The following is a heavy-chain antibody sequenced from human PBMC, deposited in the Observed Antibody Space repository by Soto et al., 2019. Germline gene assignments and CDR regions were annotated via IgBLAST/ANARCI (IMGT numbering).Heavy chain of an antibody. Sequence: AGGSLRLSCTASGVNFGIYAIHWVRQAPGKGLEWVALISYEGSNKYYADSAKGRFTISRDNSKSTLFLQMDILRLEDTGVYYCARVNPGNNLYYFNGLDVWGQGTSVTVSS. CDR1: GVNFGIYA. D-gene: IGHD1-1*01. CDR2: ISYEGSNK. CDR3: ARVNPGNNLYYFNGLDV. J-gene: IGHJ6*02. V-gene: IGHV3-30-3*01.